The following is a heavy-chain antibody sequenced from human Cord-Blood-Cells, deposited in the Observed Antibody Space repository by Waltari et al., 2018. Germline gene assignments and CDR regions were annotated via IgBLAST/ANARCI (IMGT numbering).Heavy chain of an antibody. D-gene: IGHD3-16*01. J-gene: IGHJ4*02. CDR2: INHSGST. Sequence: QVQLQQWGAGLLRPSETLSLTCAVYGGSFSGYSWSWIRQPPGKGLEWIGEINHSGSTNYNPSLKSRVTISVDTSKNQFSLKLSSVTAADTAVYYCAMGALFDYWGQGTLVTVSS. V-gene: IGHV4-34*01. CDR1: GGSFSGYS. CDR3: AMGALFDY.